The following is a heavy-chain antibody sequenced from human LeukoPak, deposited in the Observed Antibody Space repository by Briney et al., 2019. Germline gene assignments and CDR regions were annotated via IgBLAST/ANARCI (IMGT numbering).Heavy chain of an antibody. J-gene: IGHJ5*02. V-gene: IGHV3-30*04. CDR3: AKDWGSSGWYNYFDP. D-gene: IGHD6-19*01. CDR2: ISYDGNSK. CDR1: GFTFSSYA. Sequence: TGGSLRLSCAASGFTFSSYAMHWVRQAPGKGLEWVAMISYDGNSKYYGDSVKGRFTISRDNSKNTLYLQMDSLRTEDTAVYYCAKDWGSSGWYNYFDPWGQGTLVTVSS.